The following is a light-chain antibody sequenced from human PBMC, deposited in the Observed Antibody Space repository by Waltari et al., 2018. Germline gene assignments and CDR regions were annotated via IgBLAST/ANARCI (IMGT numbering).Light chain of an antibody. CDR2: AAS. J-gene: IGKJ1*01. CDR1: QGIRND. CDR3: QESYSFTRT. V-gene: IGKV1-6*01. Sequence: AIQMTQSPSSLSASVGDRVTITCRASQGIRNDLGWYQQKPGKAPKLLIYAASSLQSGVPSRFSGSGSGTDFTLTISSLQPEDFATYYCQESYSFTRTFGQGTKVEIK.